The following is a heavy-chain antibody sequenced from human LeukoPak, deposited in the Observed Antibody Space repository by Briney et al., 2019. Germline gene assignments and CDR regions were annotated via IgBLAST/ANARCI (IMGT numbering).Heavy chain of an antibody. Sequence: ASVKVSCKASGYTFTSYDINWVRQATGQGLEWMGWMNPNSGNTGYAQKFQGRVTTTRNTSISTAYMELSSLRSEDTAVYYCARAGRIAAAGRVNWFDPWGQGTLVTVSS. CDR3: ARAGRIAAAGRVNWFDP. V-gene: IGHV1-8*01. D-gene: IGHD6-13*01. CDR2: MNPNSGNT. J-gene: IGHJ5*02. CDR1: GYTFTSYD.